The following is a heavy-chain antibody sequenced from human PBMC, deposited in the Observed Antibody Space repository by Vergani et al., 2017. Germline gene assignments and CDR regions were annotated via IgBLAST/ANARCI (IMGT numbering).Heavy chain of an antibody. CDR3: AKKDY. Sequence: QVQLVESGGGVVQPGGSLRLSCAASGFTFNSYGMHWVRQAPGKGLDWVAFIRYDGSNKYYADSVKGRFTISRDNSKNTLYLQMNSLGADDTAVYYCAKKDYWGQGTLVTVSS. CDR2: IRYDGSNK. CDR1: GFTFNSYG. J-gene: IGHJ4*02. V-gene: IGHV3-30*02.